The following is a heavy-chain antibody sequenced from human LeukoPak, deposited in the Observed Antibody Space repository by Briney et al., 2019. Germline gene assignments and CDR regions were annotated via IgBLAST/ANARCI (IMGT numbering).Heavy chain of an antibody. D-gene: IGHD3-10*02. CDR2: ISSSGSTI. Sequence: PGGSLRLSCAASGFTFSSYEMNWIRQAPGKGLEWVSYISSSGSTIYYADSVKGRFTISRNNAKNSLYLQMNSLRAEDTAVYYCAELGITMIGGVWGKGTTVTISS. CDR3: AELGITMIGGV. J-gene: IGHJ6*04. V-gene: IGHV3-48*03. CDR1: GFTFSSYE.